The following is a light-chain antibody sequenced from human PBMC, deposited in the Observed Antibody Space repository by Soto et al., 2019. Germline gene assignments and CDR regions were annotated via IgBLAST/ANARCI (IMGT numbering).Light chain of an antibody. V-gene: IGKV4-1*01. CDR1: QIVLSNNNNY. Sequence: DIVMTQSPDSLAVSLGERATINCKSSQIVLSNNNNYLAWFQQKPGQPPRLFIYWASTRGSGVPDRFSGSGSGTDFTLTISNVEAEDVAIYYCQQYHSDPITFGQGTRLEIK. CDR2: WAS. CDR3: QQYHSDPIT. J-gene: IGKJ5*01.